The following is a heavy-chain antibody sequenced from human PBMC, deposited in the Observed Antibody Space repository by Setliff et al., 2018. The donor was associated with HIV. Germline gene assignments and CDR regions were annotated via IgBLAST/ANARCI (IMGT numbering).Heavy chain of an antibody. V-gene: IGHV1-24*01. CDR1: GFTLSEVS. D-gene: IGHD3-10*01. J-gene: IGHJ4*02. Sequence: VSCKVSGFTLSEVSIHWVRQAPGKGLEWMGYFDPQDGETVYAQKFQGRVTMTEDTSTDTAYMELSSLRSDDTAVYYCATDRTQTGINMVRGRIVDPARYPLDYWGQGTLVTVSS. CDR2: FDPQDGET. CDR3: ATDRTQTGINMVRGRIVDPARYPLDY.